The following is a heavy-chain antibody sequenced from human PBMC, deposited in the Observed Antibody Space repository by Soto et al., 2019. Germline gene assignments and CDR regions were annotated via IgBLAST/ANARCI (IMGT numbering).Heavy chain of an antibody. CDR3: TRGPRSTSTGTGAF. Sequence: PXGSLRLSFAASGFTFSMYCMHWVRQVPGKGPEWVSRINDDGISTNYADSVKGRFTISRDNAKNTLYLQMNALRVEDTAVYYCTRGPRSTSTGTGAFWGQGTLVTVSS. D-gene: IGHD1-1*01. CDR1: GFTFSMYC. J-gene: IGHJ4*02. V-gene: IGHV3-74*01. CDR2: INDDGIST.